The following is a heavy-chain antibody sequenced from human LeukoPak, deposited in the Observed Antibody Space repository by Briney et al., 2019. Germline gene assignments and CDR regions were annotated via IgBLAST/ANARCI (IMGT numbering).Heavy chain of an antibody. CDR1: GFTFSSYA. CDR3: AKEGLYTSGSSDWFDP. D-gene: IGHD6-19*01. Sequence: PGGPLRLSCAASGFTFSSYAMSWVPQAPGKGLEWVSAISGSGGSTYYADSVKGLFTISRDNSMNTLYLQMNSLRAEDTAVYYCAKEGLYTSGSSDWFDPWGQGTLVTVSS. J-gene: IGHJ5*02. V-gene: IGHV3-23*01. CDR2: ISGSGGST.